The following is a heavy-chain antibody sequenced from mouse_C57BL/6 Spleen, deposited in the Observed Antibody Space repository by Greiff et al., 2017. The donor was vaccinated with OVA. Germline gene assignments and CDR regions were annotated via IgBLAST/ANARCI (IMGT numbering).Heavy chain of an antibody. V-gene: IGHV5-17*01. J-gene: IGHJ2*01. CDR2: IRSGSSTI. Sequence: EVKGVESGGGLVKPGGSLKLSCAASGFTFSDYGMHWVRQAPEKGLEWVAYIRSGSSTIYYADTVKGRFTISRDNAKNTLFLQMTSLRSEDTAMYYGARGDYYGSSLYFDYWGQGTTLTVSS. CDR3: ARGDYYGSSLYFDY. CDR1: GFTFSDYG. D-gene: IGHD1-1*01.